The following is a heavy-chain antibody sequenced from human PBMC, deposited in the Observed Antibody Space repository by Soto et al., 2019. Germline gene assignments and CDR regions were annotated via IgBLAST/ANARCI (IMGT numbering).Heavy chain of an antibody. Sequence: QVRLVQSGAEVKKPGSSVKVSCKASGGTFSSYAISWVRQAPGQGLEWMGGIIPIFGTANYAQKFQGRVTITADESTGRAKRELSSLKSEHTAVYYCARGPRPTPEAFGVVQSRVEGEDYDYDGMDVWGQGTTVTVSS. CDR3: ARGPRPTPEAFGVVQSRVEGEDYDYDGMDV. D-gene: IGHD3-3*01. CDR1: GGTFSSYA. V-gene: IGHV1-69*01. J-gene: IGHJ6*02. CDR2: IIPIFGTA.